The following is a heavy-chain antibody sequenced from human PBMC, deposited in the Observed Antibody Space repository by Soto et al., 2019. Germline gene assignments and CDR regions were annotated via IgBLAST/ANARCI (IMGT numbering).Heavy chain of an antibody. CDR2: ISSNGGST. Sequence: PGGSLRLSCAASGFTFSSYAMSWVRQAPGKGLEYVSAISSNGGSTYYADSVKGRFTISRDNSKNTLYLQMSSLRAEDTAVYYCVLAAAGNRDLYNWFDPWGQGTLVTVSS. D-gene: IGHD6-13*01. V-gene: IGHV3-64D*06. CDR3: VLAAAGNRDLYNWFDP. CDR1: GFTFSSYA. J-gene: IGHJ5*02.